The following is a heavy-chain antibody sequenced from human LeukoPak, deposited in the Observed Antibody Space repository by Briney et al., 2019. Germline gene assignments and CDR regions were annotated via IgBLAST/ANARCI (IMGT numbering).Heavy chain of an antibody. Sequence: GGSLRLSCVASGFTFSSYSMNWVRLAPGKGLEWVSYISSSSSSISYADSVKGRFNISRDNAKNSLYLQMNSLRAEDTAVYCCATHSYGDYWGQGTLVTVSS. V-gene: IGHV3-48*04. CDR3: ATHSYGDY. D-gene: IGHD5-18*01. CDR1: GFTFSSYS. J-gene: IGHJ4*02. CDR2: ISSSSSSI.